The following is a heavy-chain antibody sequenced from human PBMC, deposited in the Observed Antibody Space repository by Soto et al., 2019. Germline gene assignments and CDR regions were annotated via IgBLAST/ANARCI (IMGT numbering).Heavy chain of an antibody. CDR3: ARDGGGYVRPGYHYGLDA. V-gene: IGHV1-2*04. J-gene: IGHJ6*02. Sequence: SVKVSFKASCYRFTAYHIHWVRQAPVQGLEWLGRINPKIGGTSTAQKFQGCVTMTTDTSISTASMELTRLTSDDTAIYYCARDGGGYVRPGYHYGLDAWGQGTTVTVSS. CDR2: INPKIGGT. D-gene: IGHD5-18*01. CDR1: CYRFTAYH.